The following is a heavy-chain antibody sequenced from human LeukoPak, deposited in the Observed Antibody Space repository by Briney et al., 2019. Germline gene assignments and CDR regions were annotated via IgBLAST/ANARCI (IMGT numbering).Heavy chain of an antibody. CDR3: AKGLIAVAGRRYYYGMDV. J-gene: IGHJ6*02. D-gene: IGHD6-19*01. CDR2: ISGSGGST. CDR1: GFTFSSYD. Sequence: GASLRLSCAASGFTFSSYDMSWVRQAQGKGLEWVSAISGSGGSTYYADSVKGRFTISRDNSKNTLYLQMNSLRAEDTAVYYCAKGLIAVAGRRYYYGMDVWGQGTTVTVSS. V-gene: IGHV3-23*01.